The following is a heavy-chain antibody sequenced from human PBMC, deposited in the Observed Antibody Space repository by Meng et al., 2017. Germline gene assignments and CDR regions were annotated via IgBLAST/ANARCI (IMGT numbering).Heavy chain of an antibody. CDR2: ISGSGGST. J-gene: IGHJ4*02. CDR3: TRHDSTHFR. Sequence: VELVEAGGGLVRPGGSLRPSCGASGFTFSGYYMSWIRQAPGKGLEWVSAISGSGGSTYYADSVKGRFTISRDNSKNTLYLQMNSLRAEDTAVYYCTRHDSTHFRWGQGTLVTVSS. CDR1: GFTFSGYY. V-gene: IGHV3-23*04. D-gene: IGHD3-3*01.